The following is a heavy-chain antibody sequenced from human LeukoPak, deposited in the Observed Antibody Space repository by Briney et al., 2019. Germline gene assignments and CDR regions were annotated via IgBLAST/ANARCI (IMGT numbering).Heavy chain of an antibody. Sequence: GRSLRLSCAASGFTFSSYAMHWVRQAPDKGLEWVAVISYDGSNKYYADSVKGRFTISGDNSKNTLFLQLNSLRTEDTAVYYCARESSSSYPVAYYFDYWGQGTLVTVSS. CDR1: GFTFSSYA. V-gene: IGHV3-30*04. D-gene: IGHD6-6*01. CDR2: ISYDGSNK. J-gene: IGHJ4*02. CDR3: ARESSSSYPVAYYFDY.